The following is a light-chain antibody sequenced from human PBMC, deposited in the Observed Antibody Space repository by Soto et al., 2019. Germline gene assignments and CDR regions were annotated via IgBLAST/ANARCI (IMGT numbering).Light chain of an antibody. J-gene: IGKJ4*01. V-gene: IGKV1-5*01. CDR2: DAS. CDR1: QTISSW. Sequence: IQMTQSPSTLSGSVGDRVTITCRASQTISSWLAWYQQKPGKAPKLLIYDASSLESGVPSRFSGSGSGTEFTLTISSLQPDDFATYYCQQYNTYSLLTFGGGTKVDIK. CDR3: QQYNTYSLLT.